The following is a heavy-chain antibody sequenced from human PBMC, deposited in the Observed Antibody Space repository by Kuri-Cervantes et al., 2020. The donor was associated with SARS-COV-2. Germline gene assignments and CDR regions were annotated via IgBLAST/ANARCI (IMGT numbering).Heavy chain of an antibody. CDR1: GFGLRTNV. V-gene: IGHV3-23*01. J-gene: IGHJ6*02. CDR3: TRALKATDVWAWGARGGRNYYHGMDV. Sequence: GASLKISWVASGFGLRTNVVSWVRQTSGRGLEWVATITRRGETTNYADSVKGRFSVSSDSSRNTVYLQMINLRVEDTALYYFTRALKATDVWAWGARGGRNYYHGMDVWGQGTQVTVSS. D-gene: IGHD3-3*01. CDR2: ITRRGETT.